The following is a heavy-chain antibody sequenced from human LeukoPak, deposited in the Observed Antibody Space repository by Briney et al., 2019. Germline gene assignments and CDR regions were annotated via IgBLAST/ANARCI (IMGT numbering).Heavy chain of an antibody. D-gene: IGHD5-24*01. CDR2: ISSSSYI. CDR3: ARDLLSRDGYSGADY. Sequence: GGSLRLSCAASGFTFSSYSMNWVRQAPGKGLEWVSSISSSSYIYYADSVKGRFTISRDNAKNSLYLQMNSLRAEDTAVYYCARDLLSRDGYSGADYWGQGTLVTVSS. J-gene: IGHJ4*02. V-gene: IGHV3-21*01. CDR1: GFTFSSYS.